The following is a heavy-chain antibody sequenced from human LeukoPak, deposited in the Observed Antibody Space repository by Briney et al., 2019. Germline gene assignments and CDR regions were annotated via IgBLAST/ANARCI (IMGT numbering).Heavy chain of an antibody. D-gene: IGHD3-22*01. V-gene: IGHV5-51*01. J-gene: IGHJ2*01. CDR3: ARLGYYDSSGYYGWYFDL. CDR2: IYPDDSDT. CDR1: GYSFCSYW. Sequence: GESLKISCKGSGYSFCSYWIGWVRQMPGKGLEWMGIIYPDDSDTRYSPSFQGQVTISADKSISTAYLQWSSLKASDTAMYYCARLGYYDSSGYYGWYFDLWGRGTLVTVSS.